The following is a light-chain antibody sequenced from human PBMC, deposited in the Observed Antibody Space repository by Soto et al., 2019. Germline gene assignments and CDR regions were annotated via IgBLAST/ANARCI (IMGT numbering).Light chain of an antibody. J-gene: IGKJ2*01. CDR2: AAS. CDR1: QSLNSNF. V-gene: IGKV3-20*01. CDR3: QQYDTSPPRYT. Sequence: EIVLTQSPGTLSLSPGESATLSCRASQSLNSNFLAWYQQKPGQAPRLLVYAASSRATGIPDRFSGSASGTVLTLTISRLEPEDFAVYYCQQYDTSPPRYTFRQGTKLEIK.